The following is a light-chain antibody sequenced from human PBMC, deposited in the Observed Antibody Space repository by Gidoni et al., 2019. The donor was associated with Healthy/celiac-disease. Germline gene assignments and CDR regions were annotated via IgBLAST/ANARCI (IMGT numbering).Light chain of an antibody. J-gene: IGLJ1*01. CDR2: QDS. V-gene: IGLV3-1*01. CDR1: KLGAKY. Sequence: SYELTQPPSVSVSPGPTASITCSGDKLGAKYACWYQQKPGQSPVLVIYQDSKRPSGIPERFSGSNSGNTATLTISGTQAMDEADYYCQAWDSSTAGVFGTGTKVTVL. CDR3: QAWDSSTAGV.